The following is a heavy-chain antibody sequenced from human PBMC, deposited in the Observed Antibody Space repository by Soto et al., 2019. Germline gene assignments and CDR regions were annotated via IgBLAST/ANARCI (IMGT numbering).Heavy chain of an antibody. V-gene: IGHV2-5*01. Sequence: QITLKESGPTLVKPTQTLTLTCTFSGFSLSTSGVGVGWSRQPPGKALEWLALTYWNDDKHYSPSLKSRLTIAKDTSKKQVVLTITNIDPVDTATYYCAHRSFANDGFDFWGQGTMVT. CDR1: GFSLSTSGVG. CDR2: TYWNDDK. D-gene: IGHD3-3*01. CDR3: AHRSFANDGFDF. J-gene: IGHJ3*01.